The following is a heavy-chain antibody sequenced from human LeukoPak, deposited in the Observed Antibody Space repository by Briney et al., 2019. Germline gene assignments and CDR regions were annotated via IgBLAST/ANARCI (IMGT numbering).Heavy chain of an antibody. CDR2: IYYSGST. CDR1: GGSISSSSYY. V-gene: IGHV4-39*07. Sequence: SETLSLTCTVSGGSISSSSYYWGWIRQPPGRGLEWIGSIYYSGSTYYNPSLKSRVTISVDTSKNQFSLKLSSVTAADTAVYYCARGLGAPRADYWGQGTLVTVSS. CDR3: ARGLGAPRADY. J-gene: IGHJ4*02. D-gene: IGHD1-26*01.